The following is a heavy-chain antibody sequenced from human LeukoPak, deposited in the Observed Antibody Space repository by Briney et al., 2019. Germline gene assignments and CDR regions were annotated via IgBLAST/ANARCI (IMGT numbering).Heavy chain of an antibody. Sequence: SETLSLTCTVSGGTIGSYHWNWIRQPSGKGLEWIGIVFNNGGTKHNPSLKSRVAISVDTSKNQFALKLTSVTAADTAVYYCVASYGGYVLDYWGQGALVIVSS. J-gene: IGHJ4*02. CDR1: GGTIGSYH. CDR3: VASYGGYVLDY. V-gene: IGHV4-59*01. D-gene: IGHD5-12*01. CDR2: VFNNGGT.